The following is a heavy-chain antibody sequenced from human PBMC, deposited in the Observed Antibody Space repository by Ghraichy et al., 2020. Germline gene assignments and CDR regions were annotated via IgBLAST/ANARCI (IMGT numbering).Heavy chain of an antibody. CDR1: GGSFSGYY. J-gene: IGHJ3*02. CDR2: INHSGST. Sequence: SETLSLTCAVYGGSFSGYYWSWIRQPPGKGLEWIGEINHSGSTNYNPSLKSRVTISVDTSKNQFSLKLSSVTAADTAVYYCARLLGSPMDAFDIWGQGTMVTVSS. CDR3: ARLLGSPMDAFDI. D-gene: IGHD2-15*01. V-gene: IGHV4-34*01.